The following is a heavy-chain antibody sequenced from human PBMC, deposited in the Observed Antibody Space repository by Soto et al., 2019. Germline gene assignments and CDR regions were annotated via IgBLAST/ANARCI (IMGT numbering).Heavy chain of an antibody. J-gene: IGHJ6*02. V-gene: IGHV1-3*01. D-gene: IGHD3-22*01. Sequence: ASVKVSCKASGYTFTSYAMHWVRQAPGQRLEWMGWINAGNGNTKYSQKFQGRVTITRDTSASTAYMELSSLRSEDTAVYYCARVYYYYDTSGMAYYYYGMDVWGQGTTVTAP. CDR1: GYTFTSYA. CDR3: ARVYYYYDTSGMAYYYYGMDV. CDR2: INAGNGNT.